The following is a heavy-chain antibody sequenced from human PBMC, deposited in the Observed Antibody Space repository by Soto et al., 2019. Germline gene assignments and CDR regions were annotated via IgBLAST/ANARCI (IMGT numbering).Heavy chain of an antibody. Sequence: GGSLRLSCAASGFTVSSNYMSWVRQAPGKGLEWVSVIYSGGSTYYADSVKGRFTISRDNSKNTLYLQMNSLRAEDTAVYYCARALIAVVGSRDYWGQGTLVTVSS. CDR3: ARALIAVVGSRDY. D-gene: IGHD6-19*01. CDR2: IYSGGST. CDR1: GFTVSSNY. V-gene: IGHV3-53*01. J-gene: IGHJ4*02.